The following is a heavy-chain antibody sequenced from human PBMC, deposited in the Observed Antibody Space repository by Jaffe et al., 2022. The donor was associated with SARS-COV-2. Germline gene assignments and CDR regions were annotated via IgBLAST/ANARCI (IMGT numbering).Heavy chain of an antibody. CDR3: ARDWVTTVINYGPLSYYGLDV. J-gene: IGHJ6*02. CDR1: GLIVSRNF. D-gene: IGHD2-21*01. CDR2: IYNDGTT. V-gene: IGHV3-53*01. Sequence: EVQLVESGGGLIQPGGSLRLSCAASGLIVSRNFMSWVRQTPGKGLEWVSIIYNDGTTLYADSVKGRFTISRDNSKNTLYLQMNSLRAEDTATYYCARDWVTTVINYGPLSYYGLDVWGQGTTVTVSS.